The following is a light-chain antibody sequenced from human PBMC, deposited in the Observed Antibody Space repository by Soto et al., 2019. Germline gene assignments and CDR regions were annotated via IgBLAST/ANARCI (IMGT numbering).Light chain of an antibody. J-gene: IGKJ1*01. CDR3: QQYGTSPWT. CDR2: GAS. Sequence: EIVLTQSPGTLSLSPGERATLSCWASQSVSSSSLAWYQQKPGQAPRLLIYGASSRATVIPDRFSGSGSGTDFTLTISRLEPEDFAVYYCQQYGTSPWTFGQGTKVEIK. V-gene: IGKV3-20*01. CDR1: QSVSSSS.